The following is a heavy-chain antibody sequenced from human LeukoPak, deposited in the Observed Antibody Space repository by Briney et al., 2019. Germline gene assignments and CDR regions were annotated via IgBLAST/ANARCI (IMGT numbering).Heavy chain of an antibody. Sequence: PGGSLRLSCAASGFTFSSHSMNWVRQAPGKGLEWVSSISSISDYIYYAESVKGRFTISRDNAKNSLYPQMNSLRVEDTAVYYCATTLTRDSSGSYGALDYWGQGTLVTVSS. CDR1: GFTFSSHS. CDR2: ISSISDYI. D-gene: IGHD6-19*01. CDR3: ATTLTRDSSGSYGALDY. J-gene: IGHJ4*02. V-gene: IGHV3-21*01.